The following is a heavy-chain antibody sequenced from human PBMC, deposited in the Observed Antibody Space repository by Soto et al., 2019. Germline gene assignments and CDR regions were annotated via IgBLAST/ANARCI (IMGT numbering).Heavy chain of an antibody. V-gene: IGHV1-69*13. CDR1: GGTFSSYA. D-gene: IGHD3-22*01. J-gene: IGHJ4*02. CDR2: IIPIFGTA. Sequence: SVKVSCKASGGTFSSYAISWVRQAPGQGLEWMGGIIPIFGTANYAQKFQGRVTITADESTSTAYMELSSLRSEDTAVYYCAREGRDYDSSGYYFTWGQGTLVTVSS. CDR3: AREGRDYDSSGYYFT.